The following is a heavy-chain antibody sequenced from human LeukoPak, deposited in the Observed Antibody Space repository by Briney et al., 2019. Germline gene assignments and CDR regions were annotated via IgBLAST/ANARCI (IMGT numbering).Heavy chain of an antibody. CDR2: ISSSSSYI. Sequence: GGSLRLSCAASGFTFSSYGMNWVRQAPGKGLEWVSSISSSSSYIYYADSVKGRFTISRDNAKNSLYLQMNSLRAEDTAVYYCARDRLYSSGWYEPLDYWGQGTLVTVSS. CDR1: GFTFSSYG. V-gene: IGHV3-21*01. CDR3: ARDRLYSSGWYEPLDY. D-gene: IGHD6-19*01. J-gene: IGHJ4*02.